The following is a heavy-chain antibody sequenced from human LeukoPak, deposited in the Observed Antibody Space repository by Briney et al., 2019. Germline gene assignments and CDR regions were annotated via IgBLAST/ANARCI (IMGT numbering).Heavy chain of an antibody. CDR2: MNPNSGNA. Sequence: AASVTVSCKASGYTFTSYDINSVRQATGQGLEWMGRMNPNSGNADSAQKFQGRVTMTRNTSISTAYMELSSLRSEDTAVYYCARGLSRYYGSGTSPRMDVWGQGTTVTVSS. CDR1: GYTFTSYD. CDR3: ARGLSRYYGSGTSPRMDV. D-gene: IGHD3-10*01. V-gene: IGHV1-8*01. J-gene: IGHJ6*02.